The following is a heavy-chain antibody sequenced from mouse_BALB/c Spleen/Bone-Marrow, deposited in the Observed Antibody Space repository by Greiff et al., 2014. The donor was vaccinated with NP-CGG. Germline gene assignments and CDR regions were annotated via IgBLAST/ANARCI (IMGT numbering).Heavy chain of an antibody. CDR2: IDPANGNT. CDR1: GFNIKDTY. J-gene: IGHJ4*01. V-gene: IGHV14-3*02. D-gene: IGHD1-1*01. Sequence: EVQLQESGAELVKPGASVKLSCTASGFNIKDTYMHWVKQRPEQGLEWIGRIDPANGNTKYDLKFQGKATITADTSSNTAYLQLSSLTSEDTAVYYCARSRDYGSSYYAMDYWGQGTSVTVSS. CDR3: ARSRDYGSSYYAMDY.